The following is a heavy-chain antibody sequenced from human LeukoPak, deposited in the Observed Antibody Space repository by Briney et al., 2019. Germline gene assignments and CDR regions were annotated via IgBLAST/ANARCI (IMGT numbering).Heavy chain of an antibody. D-gene: IGHD1-1*01. J-gene: IGHJ2*01. CDR1: GFTFTSYA. Sequence: GGSLRLSCAASGFTFTSYAMSWIHQAPGKGLELVSAISGGGEDTYYPDSVKGRFTISRDNSKNTLYLQMNSLRAEDTAIYYCAKPRAMTTGVGRYFDLWGRGTLVTVSS. CDR2: ISGGGEDT. V-gene: IGHV3-23*01. CDR3: AKPRAMTTGVGRYFDL.